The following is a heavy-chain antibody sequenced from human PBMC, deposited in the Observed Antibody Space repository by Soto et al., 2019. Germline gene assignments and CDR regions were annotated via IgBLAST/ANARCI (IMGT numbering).Heavy chain of an antibody. Sequence: TSETLSLTCTVSGASINNYYWSWIRQPPGKGLEWIGYIYYSGNTNYNPSLKSRVTISLDTSKNQFSLNLNSVTTADTAVYYCALIGSIANWLDPWGQGTLVTVSS. CDR1: GASINNYY. V-gene: IGHV4-59*01. J-gene: IGHJ5*02. CDR2: IYYSGNT. D-gene: IGHD6-6*01. CDR3: ALIGSIANWLDP.